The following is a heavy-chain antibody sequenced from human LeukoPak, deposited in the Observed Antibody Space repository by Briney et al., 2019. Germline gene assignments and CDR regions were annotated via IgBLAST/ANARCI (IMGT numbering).Heavy chain of an antibody. Sequence: SQTLSLTCAISGDSVSSNSAAWNWIRQSPSRGLEWLGRTYYRSKWYNEYAVSVKSRITINPDTSKNQFSLQLNSVTPEDTAAYYCARSSGGNSDYYYYYMDVWGKGTTVTVSS. CDR1: GDSVSSNSAA. J-gene: IGHJ6*03. D-gene: IGHD4-23*01. CDR2: TYYRSKWYN. CDR3: ARSSGGNSDYYYYYMDV. V-gene: IGHV6-1*01.